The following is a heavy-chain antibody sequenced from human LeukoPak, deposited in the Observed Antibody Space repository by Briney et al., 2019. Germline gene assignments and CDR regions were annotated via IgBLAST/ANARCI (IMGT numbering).Heavy chain of an antibody. Sequence: ASVKVSCKASGYTLTSYAMNWVRQAPGQGLEWMGWINTNTGNPTYAQGFTGRFVFSLDTSVSTAYLQISSLKAEDTAVYYCARRSPPAPYYYYYMDVWGKGTTVTVSS. J-gene: IGHJ6*03. V-gene: IGHV7-4-1*02. CDR1: GYTLTSYA. CDR3: ARRSPPAPYYYYYMDV. CDR2: INTNTGNP.